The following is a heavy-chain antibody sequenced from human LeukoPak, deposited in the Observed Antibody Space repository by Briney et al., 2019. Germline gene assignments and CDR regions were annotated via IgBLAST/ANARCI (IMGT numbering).Heavy chain of an antibody. CDR3: ARDLSGSLYFDY. Sequence: SETLSLTCTVSGASISSYYYNWIRQTAGGGLEWIGRLYISGSTDYNPSLKSRVTVSVDTSNNQFSLKLNSVTAADTAVYFCARDLSGSLYFDYWGQGVLVTVSS. J-gene: IGHJ4*02. D-gene: IGHD3-10*01. CDR2: LYISGST. CDR1: GASISSYY. V-gene: IGHV4-4*07.